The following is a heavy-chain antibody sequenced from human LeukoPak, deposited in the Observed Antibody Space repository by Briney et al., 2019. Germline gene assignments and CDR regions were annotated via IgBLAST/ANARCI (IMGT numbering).Heavy chain of an antibody. CDR2: INKDGSEK. J-gene: IGHJ4*02. Sequence: PGGSLRLSCAASGFTFSNYYMSWVRQAPGKGPEWVAHINKDGSEKYYVDSVKGRFTISRDNAKNSLYLQMNSLRVEDTAVYYCARDKVTYWGRGTLVTVSS. V-gene: IGHV3-7*01. CDR1: GFTFSNYY. CDR3: ARDKVTY.